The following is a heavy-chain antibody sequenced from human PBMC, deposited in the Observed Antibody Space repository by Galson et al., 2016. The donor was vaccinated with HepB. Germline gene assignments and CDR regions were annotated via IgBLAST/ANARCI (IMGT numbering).Heavy chain of an antibody. D-gene: IGHD5-18*01. CDR2: ISYDGSNK. Sequence: SLRLSCAASGFTFSSYGMHWVRQAPGKGLEWVAVISYDGSNKYYADSVKGPFTITRDNSKNTLYLQMNSLRAEDTAVYYCAKARGDTAINPWGQGTLVTVSS. J-gene: IGHJ5*02. CDR1: GFTFSSYG. V-gene: IGHV3-30*18. CDR3: AKARGDTAINP.